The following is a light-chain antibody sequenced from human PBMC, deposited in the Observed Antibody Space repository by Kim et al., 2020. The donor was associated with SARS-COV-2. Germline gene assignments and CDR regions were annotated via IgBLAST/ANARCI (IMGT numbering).Light chain of an antibody. V-gene: IGLV1-47*01. CDR1: SSNIGGNF. Sequence: QSVLTQPPSASGTPGQRVTISCSGSSSNIGGNFVYWYQQLPGTAPKTLIYRSNHRPSEVPGRLSGSKSGTSASLAISGLRSEDEADYYCATWDDTMNGPVFGGGTKLTVL. J-gene: IGLJ2*01. CDR3: ATWDDTMNGPV. CDR2: RSN.